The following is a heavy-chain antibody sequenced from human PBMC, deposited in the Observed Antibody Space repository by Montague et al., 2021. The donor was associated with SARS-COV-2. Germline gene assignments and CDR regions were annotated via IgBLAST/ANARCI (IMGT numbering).Heavy chain of an antibody. V-gene: IGHV3-33*01. CDR3: ARSSGFGELLYSDY. CDR2: IWYDGTNK. Sequence: SLRLSCAASGFTFSRYGMHWVRQAPGKGLEWVAVIWYDGTNKYXXXSXXGRFTISRDNSENTLYLQMSSLRAEDTAVSYCARSSGFGELLYSDYWGRGTLVSVSS. CDR1: GFTFSRYG. J-gene: IGHJ4*02. D-gene: IGHD3-10*01.